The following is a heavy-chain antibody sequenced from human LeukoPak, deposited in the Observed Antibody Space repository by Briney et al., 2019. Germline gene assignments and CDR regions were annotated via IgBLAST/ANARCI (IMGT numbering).Heavy chain of an antibody. D-gene: IGHD3-22*01. CDR2: ISAYNGNT. Sequence: ASVKVSCKASGYTFTSYGISWVRQAPGQGLEWMGWISAYNGNTNYAQKLQGRVTMTTDTSTSTAYMELRSLRSDDTAVYYCAIDKPYYYDSSGYSGDYWGQGTLVTVSS. J-gene: IGHJ4*02. V-gene: IGHV1-18*01. CDR1: GYTFTSYG. CDR3: AIDKPYYYDSSGYSGDY.